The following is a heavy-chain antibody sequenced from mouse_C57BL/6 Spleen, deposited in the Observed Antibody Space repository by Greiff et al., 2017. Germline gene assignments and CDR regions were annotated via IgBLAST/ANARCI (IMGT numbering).Heavy chain of an antibody. CDR3: ARDYYGSSSSFDY. CDR1: GYTFTSYW. Sequence: QVHVKQPGAELVRPGSSVKLSCKASGYTFTSYWMHWVKQRPIQGLEWIGNIDPSDSETHYNQKFKDKATLTVDKSSSTAYMQLSSLTSEDSAVYYCARDYYGSSSSFDYWGQGTTLTVSS. CDR2: IDPSDSET. V-gene: IGHV1-52*01. D-gene: IGHD1-1*01. J-gene: IGHJ2*01.